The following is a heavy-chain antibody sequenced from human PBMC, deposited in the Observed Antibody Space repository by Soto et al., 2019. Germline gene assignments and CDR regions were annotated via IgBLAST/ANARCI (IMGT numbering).Heavy chain of an antibody. CDR2: INNSGTT. CDR3: ARGKRITMVRGVIAHDY. Sequence: QVQLQQWGAGLLKPSETLSLTCAVYGGSFSGYYWSWIRQPPGKGLEWIGEINNSGTTNYNPSLKSRVTISVDTSKNQFSLKLSSVTAADMAVYYCARGKRITMVRGVIAHDYWGQGTLVTVSS. CDR1: GGSFSGYY. J-gene: IGHJ4*02. D-gene: IGHD3-10*01. V-gene: IGHV4-34*01.